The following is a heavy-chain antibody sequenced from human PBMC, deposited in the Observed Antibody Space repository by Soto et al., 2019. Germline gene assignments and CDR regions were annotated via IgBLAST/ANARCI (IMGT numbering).Heavy chain of an antibody. J-gene: IGHJ4*02. CDR2: IWYDGSNK. V-gene: IGHV3-33*01. CDR3: ARDRRFLEWLDY. Sequence: QVQLVESGGGVVQPGRSLTLSCVASGFTFTSYGIHWVRQAPGKGLEWVAVIWYDGSNKYYIDSVKGRFSISRDNSKNTVFLQMNSLRAEDTAVYYCARDRRFLEWLDYWGQGTLVSVSS. D-gene: IGHD3-3*01. CDR1: GFTFTSYG.